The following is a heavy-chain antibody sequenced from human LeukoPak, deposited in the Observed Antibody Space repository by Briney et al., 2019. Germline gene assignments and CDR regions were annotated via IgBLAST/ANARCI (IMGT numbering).Heavy chain of an antibody. V-gene: IGHV4-39*01. D-gene: IGHD2-21*02. CDR3: ARHGDLLSPFQT. CDR2: INYSGST. Sequence: PSETLSLTCTVSGGSISSTSYYWGWIRQPPGKGLEWIGTINYSGSTYYNPSRKSRVTISVDTSRNQISLKLNSVTAADTAMYYCARHGDLLSPFQTWGQGTLVTVSS. J-gene: IGHJ5*02. CDR1: GGSISSTSYY.